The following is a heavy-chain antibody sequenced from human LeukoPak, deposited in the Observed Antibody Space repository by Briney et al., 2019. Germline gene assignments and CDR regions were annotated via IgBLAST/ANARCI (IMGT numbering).Heavy chain of an antibody. CDR2: IYYSGST. D-gene: IGHD1-26*01. CDR3: ARDRVGATDY. Sequence: SQTLSLTCTVSGGSISSGGYYWSWIRQPPGKGLEWIGYIYYSGSTNYNPSLKSRVTISVDTSKNQFSLKLSSVTAADTAVYYCARDRVGATDYWGQGTLVTVSS. CDR1: GGSISSGGYY. V-gene: IGHV4-61*08. J-gene: IGHJ4*02.